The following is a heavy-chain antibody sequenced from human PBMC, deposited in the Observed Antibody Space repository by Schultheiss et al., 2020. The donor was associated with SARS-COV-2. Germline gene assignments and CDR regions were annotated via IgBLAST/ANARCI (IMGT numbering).Heavy chain of an antibody. Sequence: GGSLRLSCAASGFTFSSYSMNWVHQAPGKGLEWVSSISSSSSYIYYADSVKGRFTISRDNAKNSLYLQMNSLRAEDTAVYYCARDTGEAVAGTDNWFDPWGQGTLVTVSS. CDR1: GFTFSSYS. CDR2: ISSSSSYI. V-gene: IGHV3-21*01. D-gene: IGHD6-19*01. J-gene: IGHJ5*02. CDR3: ARDTGEAVAGTDNWFDP.